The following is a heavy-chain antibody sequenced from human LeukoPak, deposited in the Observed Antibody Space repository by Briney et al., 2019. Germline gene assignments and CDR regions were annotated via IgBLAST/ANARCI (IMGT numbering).Heavy chain of an antibody. CDR3: ARDKTYRMRPPMIVVANWFDP. CDR2: INHSGST. CDR1: GGSFSGYY. Sequence: PSETLSLTCAVYGGSFSGYYWSWIRQPPGKGLEWIGGINHSGSTNYNPSLKSRVTISVDTSKNQFSLKLSSVTAADTAVYYCARDKTYRMRPPMIVVANWFDPWGQGTLVTVSS. D-gene: IGHD3-22*01. V-gene: IGHV4-34*01. J-gene: IGHJ5*02.